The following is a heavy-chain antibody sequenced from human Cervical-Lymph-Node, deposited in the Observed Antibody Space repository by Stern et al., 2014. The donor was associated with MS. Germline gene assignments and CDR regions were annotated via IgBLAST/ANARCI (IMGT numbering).Heavy chain of an antibody. D-gene: IGHD5-12*01. CDR2: VSWNSDTV. Sequence: QLVESGGGVVQPGRSLRLSCAASGFAFSDYAMHWVRQAPGKGLEWVSGVSWNSDTVDYADSVKGRFTISRDNAKNSLYLQMTSLSPEDTALYYCAKAGRSIVVAAITYYYNGMDVWGQGTTVTVSS. CDR3: AKAGRSIVVAAITYYYNGMDV. J-gene: IGHJ6*02. CDR1: GFAFSDYA. V-gene: IGHV3-9*01.